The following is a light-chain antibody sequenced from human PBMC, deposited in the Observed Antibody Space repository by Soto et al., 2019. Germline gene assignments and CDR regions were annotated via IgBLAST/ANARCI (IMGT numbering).Light chain of an antibody. V-gene: IGLV2-23*01. CDR1: SSDVGSYNL. CDR2: EGS. CDR3: RSYGGSSPVV. J-gene: IGLJ2*01. Sequence: QSVLTQPASVSGSPGQSITISCTGTSSDVGSYNLVSWYQQHPGKAPKLMIYEGSKRPSGVSNRFSGSKSGNTASLTISGPQGEGGADYYCRSYGGSSPVVFGGGTKPTLL.